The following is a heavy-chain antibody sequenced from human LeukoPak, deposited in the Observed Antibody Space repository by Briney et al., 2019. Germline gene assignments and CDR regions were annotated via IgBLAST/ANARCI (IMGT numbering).Heavy chain of an antibody. V-gene: IGHV3-53*05. CDR2: IYSGGST. Sequence: PGGSLRLSCAASGFTVSSNYMSWVRQAPGKGLEWVSVIYSGGSTYYADSVKGRFTISRDNSKNSLYLQMNSLRTEDTALYYCAKGQYSSGWTIDYWGQGTLVTVSS. J-gene: IGHJ4*02. CDR1: GFTVSSNY. D-gene: IGHD6-19*01. CDR3: AKGQYSSGWTIDY.